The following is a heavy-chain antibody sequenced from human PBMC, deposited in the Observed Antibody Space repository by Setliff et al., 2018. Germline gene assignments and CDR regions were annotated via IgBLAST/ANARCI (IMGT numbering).Heavy chain of an antibody. CDR3: TRRPRGRAAFDI. CDR1: GGSISTSSHH. Sequence: SETLSLTCTVSGGSISTSSHHWVWIRQSPGKGLEWIGTIYSSGTTYYNLSLKSRVTLSLDTSKSQFSLNLGSVTAADTAVYYCTRRPRGRAAFDIWGQGTMVTVSS. D-gene: IGHD3-10*01. J-gene: IGHJ3*02. CDR2: IYSSGTT. V-gene: IGHV4-39*01.